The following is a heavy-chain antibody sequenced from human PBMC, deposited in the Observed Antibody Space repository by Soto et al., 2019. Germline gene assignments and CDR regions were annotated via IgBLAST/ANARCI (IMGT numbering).Heavy chain of an antibody. V-gene: IGHV5-51*01. D-gene: IGHD5-12*01. CDR3: ARVTAPSEMATTQFDY. Sequence: LGESLKISCKGSGYSFTSYWIGWVRQVPGKGLEWMGIIYPGDSGTRYSPSFQGQVTISADKSISTAYLQWSSLKASDTAMYYCARVTAPSEMATTQFDYWGQGTLVTVSS. J-gene: IGHJ4*02. CDR2: IYPGDSGT. CDR1: GYSFTSYW.